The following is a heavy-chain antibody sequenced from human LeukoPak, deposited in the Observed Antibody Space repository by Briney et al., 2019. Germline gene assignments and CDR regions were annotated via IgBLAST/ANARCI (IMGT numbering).Heavy chain of an antibody. Sequence: ASVKVSCKASGYTFTGYYVHWVRQAPGQGLEWMGWINPKRGGTKYAQKFQDRVTMTRDTSMNTAYMELSRLTSDDTAVYYCARPFPYYYDSQGRPVPVDVWGQGTTVTVSS. CDR3: ARPFPYYYDSQGRPVPVDV. V-gene: IGHV1-2*02. D-gene: IGHD3-22*01. CDR1: GYTFTGYY. CDR2: INPKRGGT. J-gene: IGHJ6*02.